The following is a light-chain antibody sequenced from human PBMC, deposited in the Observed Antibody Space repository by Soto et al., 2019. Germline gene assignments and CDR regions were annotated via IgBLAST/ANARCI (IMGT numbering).Light chain of an antibody. CDR1: QSVLYSSNDKNF. CDR3: HQYYSTPWT. V-gene: IGKV4-1*01. J-gene: IGKJ1*01. Sequence: DIVMTQSPDSLAVSLGERATINCKSSQSVLYSSNDKNFLTWYQQKPGQPPKLLIYWASTRESGVPDRFSGSGSGTDFTLTFSGLQAEDVAVYYCHQYYSTPWTFGQGTKVEIK. CDR2: WAS.